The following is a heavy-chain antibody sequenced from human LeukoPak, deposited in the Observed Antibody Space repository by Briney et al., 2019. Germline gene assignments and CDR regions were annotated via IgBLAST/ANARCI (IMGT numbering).Heavy chain of an antibody. D-gene: IGHD6-13*01. V-gene: IGHV3-53*01. CDR1: GFTVSSNY. CDR3: AITGESSNWALYFDY. Sequence: GGSLRLSCAVSGFTVSSNYMSWVRQAPGKGLEWVSVIYNDGSTFYADSVKGRFTISRDNSKNTLYFQMNSLRAEDTAVYYCAITGESSNWALYFDYWGQGTLVTVSS. J-gene: IGHJ4*02. CDR2: IYNDGST.